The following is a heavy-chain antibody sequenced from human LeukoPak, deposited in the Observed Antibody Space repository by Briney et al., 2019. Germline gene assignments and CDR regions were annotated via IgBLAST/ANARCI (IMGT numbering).Heavy chain of an antibody. CDR2: FYPVDSDT. V-gene: IGHV5-51*01. D-gene: IGHD2-15*01. CDR1: GYRFTNYW. Sequence: GESLKISCKASGYRFTNYWFAWVPQIPGKGLEWMGIFYPVDSDTRGRPSFQGHVTTSADKSISTAYLQWSGLQASDTAMYFCARQGIIGYCSGGSCSKDAFEIWGQETMVSVSS. J-gene: IGHJ3*02. CDR3: ARQGIIGYCSGGSCSKDAFEI.